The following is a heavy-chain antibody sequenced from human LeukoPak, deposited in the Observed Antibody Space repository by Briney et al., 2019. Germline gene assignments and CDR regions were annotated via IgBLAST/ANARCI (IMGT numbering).Heavy chain of an antibody. V-gene: IGHV7-4-1*02. D-gene: IGHD3-10*01. CDR3: ARRKGAREFYYFDF. Sequence: GASVKVSCKASGYNFTYYGMYWVRQAPGQGLEWMGWINTNTGNPTYAQGFTGQYVFSLDTSVSTAYLQISSLKAEDTAVYYCARRKGAREFYYFDFWGQGTLVTVSS. CDR2: INTNTGNP. J-gene: IGHJ4*02. CDR1: GYNFTYYG.